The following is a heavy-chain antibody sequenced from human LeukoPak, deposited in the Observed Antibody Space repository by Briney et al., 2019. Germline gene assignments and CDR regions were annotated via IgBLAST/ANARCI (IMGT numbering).Heavy chain of an antibody. CDR1: GFTFSSYA. Sequence: GGSLRLSCAASGFTFSSYAMHWVRQAPGKGLGWVAVISYDGSNKYYADSVKGRFTISRDNSKNALYLQMNSLRAEDTAVYYCARGQWLISTFDYWGQGTLVTVSS. CDR3: ARGQWLISTFDY. V-gene: IGHV3-30-3*01. CDR2: ISYDGSNK. J-gene: IGHJ4*02. D-gene: IGHD6-19*01.